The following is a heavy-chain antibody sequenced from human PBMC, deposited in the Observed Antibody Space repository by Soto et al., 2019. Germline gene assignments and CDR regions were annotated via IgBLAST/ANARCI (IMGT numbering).Heavy chain of an antibody. CDR2: IIPIFGTA. D-gene: IGHD2-2*02. CDR3: ASGRCSSTSCYTKRNYYGMDV. CDR1: GGTFSNYA. J-gene: IGHJ6*02. Sequence: QVQLVQSGAEVKKPGSSVKVSCKASGGTFSNYAISWVRQAPGQGLEWMGGIIPIFGTANYAQKFQGRVTITADESTSTAYMELSSLRSEDTAVYYCASGRCSSTSCYTKRNYYGMDVWGQGTTVTVSS. V-gene: IGHV1-69*01.